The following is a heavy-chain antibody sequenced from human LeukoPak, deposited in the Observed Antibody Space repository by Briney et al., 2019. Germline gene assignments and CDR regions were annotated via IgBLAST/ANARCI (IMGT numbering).Heavy chain of an antibody. V-gene: IGHV3-9*01. CDR3: AKDSGPGSVAECFQH. CDR2: ISWNSGSI. Sequence: GGSLRLSCAASGFTFSSYAMHWVRQAPGKGLEWVSGISWNSGSIGYADSVKGRFTISRDNAKNSLYLQMNSLRAEDTALYYCAKDSGPGSVAECFQHWGQGTLVTVSS. CDR1: GFTFSSYA. D-gene: IGHD1-1*01. J-gene: IGHJ1*01.